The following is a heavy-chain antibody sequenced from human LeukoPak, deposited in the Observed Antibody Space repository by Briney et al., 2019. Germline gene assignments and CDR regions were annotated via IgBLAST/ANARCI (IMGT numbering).Heavy chain of an antibody. CDR2: IYYSGST. Sequence: KPSETLSLTCTVSGGSISSYYWSWIRQPPGKGLEWIGYIYYSGSTNYNPSLKSRVTISVDTSKNQFSLKLSSVTAADTAVYYCARDLFKSMTTSALDIWGQGTMVTVSS. J-gene: IGHJ3*02. D-gene: IGHD4-17*01. CDR3: ARDLFKSMTTSALDI. CDR1: GGSISSYY. V-gene: IGHV4-59*01.